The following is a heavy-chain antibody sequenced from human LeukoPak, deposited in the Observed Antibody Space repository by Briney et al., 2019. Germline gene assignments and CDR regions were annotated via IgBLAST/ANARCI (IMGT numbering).Heavy chain of an antibody. V-gene: IGHV4-59*01. Sequence: SETLSPTCSVSGCSISSYYWIWIRQPPGKELEGIVYIYYSRSTNYNPSLKSRVTISVDTSKNQFSLKLSSVTAADTAVYYCARVYSSSPFAYYYYGMDVWGKGTTVTVSS. CDR3: ARVYSSSPFAYYYYGMDV. J-gene: IGHJ6*04. CDR2: IYYSRST. CDR1: GCSISSYY. D-gene: IGHD6-13*01.